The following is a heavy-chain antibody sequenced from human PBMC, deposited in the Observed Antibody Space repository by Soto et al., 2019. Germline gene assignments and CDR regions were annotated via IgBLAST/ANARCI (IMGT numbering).Heavy chain of an antibody. D-gene: IGHD5-18*01. V-gene: IGHV3-53*02. J-gene: IGHJ6*02. CDR2: IYSAGST. CDR1: GLTVSRPQ. CDR3: ASSGRGDFTSMVRSFYYALDV. Sequence: EVQLVETGGGLIQPGGSLRLSCAASGLTVSRPQMAWVRQVPGKGLQWVSVIYSAGSTYYANAVKGRFTISRDISENTLYLQLNSLSDEDTGVYYCASSGRGDFTSMVRSFYYALDVWGQGTTVAVSS.